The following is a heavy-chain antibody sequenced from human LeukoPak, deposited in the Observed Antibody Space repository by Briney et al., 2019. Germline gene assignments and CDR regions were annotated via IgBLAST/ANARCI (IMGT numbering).Heavy chain of an antibody. V-gene: IGHV3-30*02. D-gene: IGHD3-22*01. CDR1: GFTFSSFG. CDR3: AKDIIHYYDSSGSPFDY. Sequence: PGGSLRLSCAASGFTFSSFGMHWVRQAPGKGLEWVSFIRYDGSNKYYAESVKGRFTISRDISKITLSLQMNSLGAEDTAVYYCAKDIIHYYDSSGSPFDYGGQGTLVTVSS. CDR2: IRYDGSNK. J-gene: IGHJ4*02.